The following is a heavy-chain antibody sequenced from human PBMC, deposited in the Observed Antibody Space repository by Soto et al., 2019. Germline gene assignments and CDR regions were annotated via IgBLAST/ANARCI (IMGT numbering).Heavy chain of an antibody. CDR3: ARSEEDSDYYYYGMDV. V-gene: IGHV6-1*01. Sequence: SQTLSLTCVGSGDTVSSNSVAWNWVRQPPSRGLEWLGRTYYRSRWYSDYAVSVRSRIDINADTSKNQVSLQLNSVTPEDTAVYYCARSEEDSDYYYYGMDVWGQGTTVTVS. J-gene: IGHJ6*02. CDR1: GDTVSSNSVA. D-gene: IGHD2-15*01. CDR2: TYYRSRWYS.